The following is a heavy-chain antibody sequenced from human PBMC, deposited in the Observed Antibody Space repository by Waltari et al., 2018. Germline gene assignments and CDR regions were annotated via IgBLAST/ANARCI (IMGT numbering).Heavy chain of an antibody. CDR2: IYHSGRT. Sequence: QVQLQESGPGLVKPSETLSLTCAVSGYSISSGYYWGWIRQPPGKGLEWIGSIYHSGRTYYNPSLKSRVTISVDTSKNQFSLKLSSVTAADTAVYYCARRRELGYCSSTSCSDWYFDLWGRGTLVTVSS. CDR1: GYSISSGYY. CDR3: ARRRELGYCSSTSCSDWYFDL. D-gene: IGHD2-2*01. V-gene: IGHV4-38-2*01. J-gene: IGHJ2*01.